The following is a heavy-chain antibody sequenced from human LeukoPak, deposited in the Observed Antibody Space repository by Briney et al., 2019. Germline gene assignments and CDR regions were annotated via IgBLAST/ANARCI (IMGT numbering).Heavy chain of an antibody. J-gene: IGHJ4*02. CDR3: ASRPQGSRVAVAGTTTTLFDY. CDR1: GGSFSTYY. D-gene: IGHD6-19*01. Sequence: SETLSLTCAVYGGSFSTYYWSWIRQPPGKGLEWIGEINHSGFTNYNPSLKSRVTISVDTSKNQFSLTLSSVTAADTAVYYCASRPQGSRVAVAGTTTTLFDYWGQGTLVTVSS. CDR2: INHSGFT. V-gene: IGHV4-34*01.